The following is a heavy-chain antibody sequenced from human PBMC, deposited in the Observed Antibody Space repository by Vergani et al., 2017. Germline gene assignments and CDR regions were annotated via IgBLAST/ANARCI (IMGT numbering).Heavy chain of an antibody. Sequence: QVQLVESGGGVVQPGRSLRLSCAASGFTFSSYAMHWVRQAPGKGLEWVAVISYDGSNKYYADSVKGRFTISRDNAKNSLYLQMNSLRAEDTAVYYCARDRYYGSGSYYYYYYMDVWGKGTTVTVSS. V-gene: IGHV3-30-3*01. CDR3: ARDRYYGSGSYYYYYYMDV. J-gene: IGHJ6*03. D-gene: IGHD3-10*01. CDR1: GFTFSSYA. CDR2: ISYDGSNK.